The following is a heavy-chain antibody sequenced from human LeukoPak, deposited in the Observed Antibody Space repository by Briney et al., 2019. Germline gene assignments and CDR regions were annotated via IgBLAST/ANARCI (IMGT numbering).Heavy chain of an antibody. CDR2: IIPIFGTA. CDR1: GGTFSSYA. V-gene: IGHV1-69*05. Sequence: GASVKVSCKASGGTFSSYAISWVRQAPGQGLEWMGRIIPIFGTANYAQKFQGRVTITTDESTSTAYMELSSLRSEDTAVYYCARDRGPSGSYYYYYMDVWGKGTTVTVSS. D-gene: IGHD1-26*01. CDR3: ARDRGPSGSYYYYYMDV. J-gene: IGHJ6*03.